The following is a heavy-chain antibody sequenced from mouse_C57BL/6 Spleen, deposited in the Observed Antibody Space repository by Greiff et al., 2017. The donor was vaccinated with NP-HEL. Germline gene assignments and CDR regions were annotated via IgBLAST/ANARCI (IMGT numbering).Heavy chain of an antibody. CDR1: GYTFTSYD. CDR3: ARRRGYYAMDY. Sequence: VQGVESGPELVKPGASVKLSCKASGYTFTSYDINWVKQRPGQGLEWIGWIYPRDGSTKYNEKFKGKATLTVDTSSSTAYMELHSLTSEDSAVYFCARRRGYYAMDYWGQGTSVTVSS. CDR2: IYPRDGST. J-gene: IGHJ4*01. V-gene: IGHV1-85*01.